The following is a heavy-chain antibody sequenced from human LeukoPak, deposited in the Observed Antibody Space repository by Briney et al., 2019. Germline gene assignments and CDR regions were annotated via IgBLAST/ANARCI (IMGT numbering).Heavy chain of an antibody. D-gene: IGHD2-21*02. Sequence: SETLSLTCAVYGGSFSGYYWSWIRQPPGKGLEWIGEINHSGSTNYNPSLKSRVTISVDTSKNQFSLKLSSVTAADTAVYYCARESICGGDCLGILWGQGTLVTVSS. CDR2: INHSGST. CDR3: ARESICGGDCLGIL. J-gene: IGHJ4*02. CDR1: GGSFSGYY. V-gene: IGHV4-34*01.